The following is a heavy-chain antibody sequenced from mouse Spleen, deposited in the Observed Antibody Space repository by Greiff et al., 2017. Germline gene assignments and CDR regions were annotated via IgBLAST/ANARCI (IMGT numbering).Heavy chain of an antibody. CDR1: GYTFTDYE. D-gene: IGHD4-1*01. CDR2: IDPETGGT. J-gene: IGHJ3*01. V-gene: IGHV1-15*01. Sequence: QVQLQQSGAELVRPGASVTLSCKASGYTFTDYEMHWVKQTPVHGLEWIGAIDPETGGTAYNQKFKGKAILTADKSSSTAYMELRSLTSEDSAVYYCTRGPPNWEGGAWFAYWGQGTLVTVSA. CDR3: TRGPPNWEGGAWFAY.